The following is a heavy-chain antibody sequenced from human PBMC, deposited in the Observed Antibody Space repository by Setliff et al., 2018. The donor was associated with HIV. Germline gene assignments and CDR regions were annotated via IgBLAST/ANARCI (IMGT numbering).Heavy chain of an antibody. CDR2: IYTSGTT. J-gene: IGHJ4*02. Sequence: SETLSLTCFVSGVSISGHFWGWIRQPPGKGLEWIGYIYTSGTTEYNPSLDSRVTISVDTSRDQFSLNLRSVTAADTALYFCARLIHTGLLYFDYWGLGMLVTVPQ. D-gene: IGHD2-8*02. V-gene: IGHV4-4*09. CDR3: ARLIHTGLLYFDY. CDR1: GVSISGHF.